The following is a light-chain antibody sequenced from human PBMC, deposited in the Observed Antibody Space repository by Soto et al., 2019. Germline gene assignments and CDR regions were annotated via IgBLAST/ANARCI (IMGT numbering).Light chain of an antibody. CDR1: SGSIASNY. V-gene: IGLV6-57*02. Sequence: FMLTQPHSVSESPGKTVTISCTGSSGSIASNYVQWYQQRPGSAPTTVIYEDNQRPSGVPDRFSGSIDSSSNSASLTISGLKTEDEAGYYCQSYDSSNRGVFGGGTKLTVL. CDR3: QSYDSSNRGV. J-gene: IGLJ2*01. CDR2: EDN.